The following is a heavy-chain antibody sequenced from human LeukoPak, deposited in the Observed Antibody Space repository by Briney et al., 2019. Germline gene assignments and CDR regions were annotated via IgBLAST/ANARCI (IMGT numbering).Heavy chain of an antibody. Sequence: ASVKVSCKASGYTFTTYDVNWLRQAPGQGLEWMGRISAHDGYTNFAQKFQGRVTATTDTSTSTVYMELRSLRSDDTAVYYCGSSVNMWYGDWGQGTLVTVSS. V-gene: IGHV1-18*01. J-gene: IGHJ4*02. CDR2: ISAHDGYT. CDR3: GSSVNMWYGD. D-gene: IGHD3-10*01. CDR1: GYTFTTYD.